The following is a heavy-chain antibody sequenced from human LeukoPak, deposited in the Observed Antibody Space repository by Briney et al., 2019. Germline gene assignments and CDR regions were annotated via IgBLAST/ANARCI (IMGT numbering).Heavy chain of an antibody. CDR3: ARGQLERFGDADY. V-gene: IGHV3-23*01. Sequence: GGSLRLSCAASGFTFSTYSMSWVRQAPGKGLEWVSAVSGSGDGSPAGTTYYSDSVKGRFTISRDNSKNTLYLQMNSLRAEDTAVYYCARGQLERFGDADYWGQGTLVTVSS. J-gene: IGHJ4*02. CDR2: VSGSGDGSPAGTT. D-gene: IGHD1-1*01. CDR1: GFTFSTYS.